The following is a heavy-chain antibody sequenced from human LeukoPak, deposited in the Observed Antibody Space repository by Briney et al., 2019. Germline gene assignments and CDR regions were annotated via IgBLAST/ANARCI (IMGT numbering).Heavy chain of an antibody. V-gene: IGHV3-23*01. CDR3: ARRGVVIRVILVGFHKEAFYFDS. Sequence: PGWSRGISGTAPGRTLSNYGMSAVRQTTGKGLEWVAGISDSGGSTNYADSVKGRFTISRDNPKNTLYLQMNSLRAEDTAVYFCARRGVVIRVILVGFHKEAFYFDSWGQGALVTVSS. J-gene: IGHJ4*02. D-gene: IGHD3-22*01. CDR1: GRTLSNYG. CDR2: ISDSGGST.